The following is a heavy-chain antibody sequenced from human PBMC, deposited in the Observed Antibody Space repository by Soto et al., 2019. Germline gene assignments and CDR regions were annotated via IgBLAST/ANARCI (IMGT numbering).Heavy chain of an antibody. J-gene: IGHJ4*02. CDR2: ITSKSSTI. V-gene: IGHV3-48*02. D-gene: IGHD2-2*01. CDR3: AKEKEACSHTSCSLSAFDS. CDR1: GFTFSSYS. Sequence: GGSLRLSCGASGFTFSSYSMNWVRQAPGKGLEWVSYITSKSSTIKYADSVQGRFTVSRDNAKNSLYLQLNRLRDDDTAVYFCAKEKEACSHTSCSLSAFDSWGQGALVTVSS.